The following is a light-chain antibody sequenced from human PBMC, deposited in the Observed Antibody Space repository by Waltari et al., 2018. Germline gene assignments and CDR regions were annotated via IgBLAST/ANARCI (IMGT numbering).Light chain of an antibody. Sequence: EIVLTQSPATLSLSPGERATLSCRASQSVNTYLAWYQQKPGQAPRLLIYDTSNRATGMPARFSGSGSATDFTLTISSREPEDFAVYYWQQRSNWPITFGQGTRLEIK. V-gene: IGKV3-11*01. CDR1: QSVNTY. CDR2: DTS. J-gene: IGKJ5*01. CDR3: QQRSNWPIT.